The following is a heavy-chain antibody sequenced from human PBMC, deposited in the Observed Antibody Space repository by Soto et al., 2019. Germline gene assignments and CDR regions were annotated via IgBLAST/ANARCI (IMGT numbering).Heavy chain of an antibody. D-gene: IGHD4-17*01. CDR1: GFSLSTSGVG. J-gene: IGHJ6*02. V-gene: IGHV2-5*02. CDR3: AHRGLIYGGTSHFISNPTFGMDV. CDR2: IYWDDDK. Sequence: QITLKESGPTLVKPTQTLTLTCTFSGFSLSTSGVGVGWIRQPPGKALEWLALIYWDDDKRYSPSLKSRLTITHHTSKNHVVLTMTNMDPVDTATYYCAHRGLIYGGTSHFISNPTFGMDVWGQGTTVTVSS.